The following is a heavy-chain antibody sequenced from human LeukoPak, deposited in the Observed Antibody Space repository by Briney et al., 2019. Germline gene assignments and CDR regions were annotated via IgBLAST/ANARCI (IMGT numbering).Heavy chain of an antibody. V-gene: IGHV3-30*18. CDR3: ANLGRAEYYQH. CDR2: ISYDGSNK. CDR1: GFTFSSYG. Sequence: GGSLRLSCAASGFTFSSYGMHWVRQAPGKGLEWVAVISYDGSNKYYADSVKGRFTISRDNSKNTLYLQMNSLRAEDTAVYYCANLGRAEYYQHWGQGTLVTVSS. J-gene: IGHJ1*01.